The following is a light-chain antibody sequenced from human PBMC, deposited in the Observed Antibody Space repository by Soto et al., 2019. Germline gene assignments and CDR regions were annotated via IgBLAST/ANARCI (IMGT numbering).Light chain of an antibody. J-gene: IGLJ2*01. V-gene: IGLV1-44*01. Sequence: QSVLTQTPSASGTPGQRVNMSCSGSSSNIGSNNVNWYQQLPGTAPKLLIYSNNQRPSGVPDRFSGSKSGTSASLAISGLQSEDEADYYCEAWDDSLNGVVFGGGTKVTVL. CDR2: SNN. CDR1: SSNIGSNN. CDR3: EAWDDSLNGVV.